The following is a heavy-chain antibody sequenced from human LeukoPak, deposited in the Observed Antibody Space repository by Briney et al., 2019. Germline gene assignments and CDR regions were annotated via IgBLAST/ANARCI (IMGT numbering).Heavy chain of an antibody. D-gene: IGHD4-23*01. CDR2: ISGSGGST. CDR3: ARDNTRLRLRWPGEF. V-gene: IGHV3-23*01. CDR1: GFTFSSYA. J-gene: IGHJ4*02. Sequence: GGSLRLSCAASGFTFSSYAMSWVRQAPGKGLEWVSAISGSGGSTYYADSVKGRFTISRDNSKNKLCLQMNSLRAEDTAVYYCARDNTRLRLRWPGEFWGQGTLVTVSS.